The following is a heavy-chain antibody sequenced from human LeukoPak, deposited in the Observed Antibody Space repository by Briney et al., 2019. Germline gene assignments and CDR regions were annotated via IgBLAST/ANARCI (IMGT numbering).Heavy chain of an antibody. J-gene: IGHJ4*02. Sequence: SETLSLTCAVYGGSFSGYYWSWIRQPPGKGLEWIGEINHSGSTNYNPSLKSRVTISVDTSKNQFSLKLSSVTAADTAVYYCAGGAPITMVRGVVMGWIDYWGQGTLVTVSS. CDR1: GGSFSGYY. CDR2: INHSGST. V-gene: IGHV4-34*01. D-gene: IGHD3-10*01. CDR3: AGGAPITMVRGVVMGWIDY.